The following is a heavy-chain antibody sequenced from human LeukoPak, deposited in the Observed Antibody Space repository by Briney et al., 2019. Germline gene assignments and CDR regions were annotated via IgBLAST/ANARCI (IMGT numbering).Heavy chain of an antibody. Sequence: PGGSLRLSCAASGFTFINYWMSWVRQPPGKGLEWIGEINHSRSTSYNPSLKSRVTISVDTSKNQFSLKLSSVTAADTAVYYCARAVGGDGSGSLWGPGTLVTVSS. CDR2: INHSRST. V-gene: IGHV4-34*01. J-gene: IGHJ4*02. D-gene: IGHD3-10*01. CDR1: GFTFINYW. CDR3: ARAVGGDGSGSL.